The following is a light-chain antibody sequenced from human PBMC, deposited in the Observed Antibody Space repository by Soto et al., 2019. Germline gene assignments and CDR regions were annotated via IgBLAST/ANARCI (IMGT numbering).Light chain of an antibody. CDR3: TSYAGGNNV. CDR1: SSDVGGYNY. Sequence: HSVLTQPPSASGSPGQSVTISCTGTSSDVGGYNYVSWYQQHPGKVPKLIIYEVNKRPSGVPDRFSGSKSGNTASLIVAGLQAEDEADYYCTSYAGGNNVFGTGTKVTVL. CDR2: EVN. J-gene: IGLJ1*01. V-gene: IGLV2-8*01.